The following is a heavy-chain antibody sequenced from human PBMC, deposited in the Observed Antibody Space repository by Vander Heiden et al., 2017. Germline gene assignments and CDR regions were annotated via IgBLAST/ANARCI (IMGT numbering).Heavy chain of an antibody. Sequence: QVQLQESGPGLVRPSETLSLTCAVSGGSMGNYYWTWLRQPAGTALAWLWGIQTGGSTNHHPSLKGRVTMSVATSKNQFSLKLTSVTAADTAVYYCVGNYYDSRGYYFIDSWGQGTLVTVS. CDR3: VGNYYDSRGYYFIDS. J-gene: IGHJ4*02. D-gene: IGHD3-22*01. V-gene: IGHV4-4*07. CDR1: GGSMGNYY. CDR2: IQTGGST.